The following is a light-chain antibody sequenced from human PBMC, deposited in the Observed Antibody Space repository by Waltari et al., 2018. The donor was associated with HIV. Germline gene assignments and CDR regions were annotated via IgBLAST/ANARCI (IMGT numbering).Light chain of an antibody. CDR3: QQYDNLPLT. CDR1: QDISNY. CDR2: DAS. V-gene: IGKV1-33*01. Sequence: DIQMTQSPSSLSASVGDRVTITCQASQDISNYLNWYQQKPGKAPKRLIYDASNLETGVPARFSGSGSGTDFTFTITSLQPEDIATYYCQQYDNLPLTFGGETKVEIK. J-gene: IGKJ4*01.